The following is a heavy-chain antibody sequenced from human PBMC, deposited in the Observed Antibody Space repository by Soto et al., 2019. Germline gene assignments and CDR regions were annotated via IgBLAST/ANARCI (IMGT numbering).Heavy chain of an antibody. Sequence: EVQLVESGGGLVKPGGSLRLSCAASGFTFNTYDMNWVRQAPGKGLEWVSSITTSSAYIYYADSLKGRITISRDNAKNSLFLQMNSQRAVDTAVYYCVRSGTARLLRHSWFDTWGQGTLVTVSS. D-gene: IGHD2-21*01. CDR1: GFTFNTYD. V-gene: IGHV3-21*01. CDR3: VRSGTARLLRHSWFDT. CDR2: ITTSSAYI. J-gene: IGHJ5*02.